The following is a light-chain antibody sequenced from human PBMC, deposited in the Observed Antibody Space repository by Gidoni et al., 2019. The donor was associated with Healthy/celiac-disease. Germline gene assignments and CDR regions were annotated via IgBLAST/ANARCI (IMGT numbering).Light chain of an antibody. V-gene: IGKV3-20*01. CDR2: GAS. CDR3: QQYGSSPGT. Sequence: EIVLTQSPGTLSLSPGERATLPCRASQSVSSSYLAWYQQKPGQAPRLLIYGASRRATGIPDRFSGSGSGTDFTLTISRLEPEDFAVYYCQQYGSSPGTFGQGTKVEIK. J-gene: IGKJ1*01. CDR1: QSVSSSY.